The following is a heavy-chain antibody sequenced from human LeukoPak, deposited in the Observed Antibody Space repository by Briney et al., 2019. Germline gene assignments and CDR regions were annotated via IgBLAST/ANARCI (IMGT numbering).Heavy chain of an antibody. CDR3: AREWVDTAMVDYFDY. V-gene: IGHV1-18*01. CDR2: ISAYNGNT. CDR1: GYTFTSYG. Sequence: ASVTVSCKASGYTFTSYGISWVRQAPGQGLEWMGWISAYNGNTNYAQKLQGRVTMTTDTSTSTAYMELRSLRSDDAAVYYCAREWVDTAMVDYFDYWGQGTLVTVSS. J-gene: IGHJ4*02. D-gene: IGHD5-18*01.